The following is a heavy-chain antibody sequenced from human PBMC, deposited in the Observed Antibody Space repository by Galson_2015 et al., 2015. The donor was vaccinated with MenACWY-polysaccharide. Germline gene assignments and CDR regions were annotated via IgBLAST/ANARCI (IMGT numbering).Heavy chain of an antibody. V-gene: IGHV3-7*01. Sequence: SLRLSCAASGFTFRKYWMSWVRQAPGKGLEWVANIKQDGGEKYNVDSVKGRFTISRDNAKNSLYLQMNSLRVEDTAVCYCARGHYGMDVWGQGTTVTVSS. CDR3: ARGHYGMDV. CDR2: IKQDGGEK. J-gene: IGHJ6*02. CDR1: GFTFRKYW.